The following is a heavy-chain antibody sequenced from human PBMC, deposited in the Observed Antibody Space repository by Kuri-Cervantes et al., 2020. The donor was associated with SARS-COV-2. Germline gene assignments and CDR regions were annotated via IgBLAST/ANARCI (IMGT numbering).Heavy chain of an antibody. D-gene: IGHD6-19*01. CDR1: GYTFTGYY. V-gene: IGHV1-2*02. CDR3: AREQWLVLVGGLYPGY. J-gene: IGHJ4*02. CDR2: INPNSGGT. Sequence: ASVKVSCKASGYTFTGYYMHWVRQAPGQGLEWVGWINPNSGGTNYAQKFQGRVTMTRDTSISTAYMELSRLRTDDTAVYYCAREQWLVLVGGLYPGYWGQGTLVTVSS.